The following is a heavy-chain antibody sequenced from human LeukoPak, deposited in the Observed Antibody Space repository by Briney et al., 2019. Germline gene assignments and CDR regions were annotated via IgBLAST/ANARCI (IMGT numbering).Heavy chain of an antibody. Sequence: SQTLSLTCTVSGGSIRSSSYYWSWIRQPPGKGLEWIGYIYHIGSTHYNPSLKSRVTISVDRSKNQFSLKLSSVTAADTAVYYCARVSFGSGYYNYMDVWGKGTTVTVSS. V-gene: IGHV4-30-2*01. CDR3: ARVSFGSGYYNYMDV. CDR1: GGSIRSSSYY. CDR2: IYHIGST. J-gene: IGHJ6*03. D-gene: IGHD3-10*01.